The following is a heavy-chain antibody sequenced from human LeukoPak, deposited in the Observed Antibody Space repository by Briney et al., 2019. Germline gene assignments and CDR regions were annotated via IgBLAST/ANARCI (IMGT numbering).Heavy chain of an antibody. J-gene: IGHJ4*02. CDR2: LYYSGNI. Sequence: SETLSLTCTVSGGSISSYYWSWIRQPPGKGLEWIGCLYYSGNIDYNPSLKSRVTISVDTSKNQFSLRLTSVTAADTAVYYCARHDHYAFDYWGQGTLVTVSS. CDR1: GGSISSYY. V-gene: IGHV4-59*08. CDR3: ARHDHYAFDY. D-gene: IGHD4-17*01.